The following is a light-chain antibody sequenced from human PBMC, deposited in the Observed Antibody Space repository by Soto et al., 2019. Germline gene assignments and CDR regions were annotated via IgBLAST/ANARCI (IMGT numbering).Light chain of an antibody. CDR3: QQYEKWPLT. J-gene: IGKJ4*01. CDR2: GAS. CDR1: QSVGRS. Sequence: EIVMTQSPATLSVSPGERVTLSCRASQSVGRSLAWYQQKAGQAPRLLIYGASTRATGTPVRFSGSGSGTEFSLTISILQSEDVVVDDCQQYEKWPLTFGGGTKVEIK. V-gene: IGKV3-15*01.